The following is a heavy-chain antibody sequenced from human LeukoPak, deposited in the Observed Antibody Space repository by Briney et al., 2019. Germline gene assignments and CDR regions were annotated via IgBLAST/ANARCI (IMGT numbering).Heavy chain of an antibody. J-gene: IGHJ4*02. V-gene: IGHV4-34*09. Sequence: SQTLSLTCAVYGGSFSGSYWSWIRQPPGKGLEWIGEINHSGSTNYNPSLKSRVTISVDTSKNQFSLKLTSVTAADTAVYYCARGLGITIFLSYFDSWGQGTRVIVSS. CDR1: GGSFSGSY. CDR3: ARGLGITIFLSYFDS. CDR2: INHSGST. D-gene: IGHD3-9*01.